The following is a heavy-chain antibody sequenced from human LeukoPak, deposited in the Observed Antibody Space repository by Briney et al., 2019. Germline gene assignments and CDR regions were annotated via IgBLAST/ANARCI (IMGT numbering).Heavy chain of an antibody. CDR1: GGSISSYY. CDR3: ARDQGEGPLDY. D-gene: IGHD1-26*01. CDR2: IYYSGST. J-gene: IGHJ4*02. Sequence: SETLSLTCTVSGGSISSYYWSWIRQPPGKGLEWIGYIYYSGSTNYNPSLKSRVTISVDTSKNQFSLKLSSVTAADTAVYYCARDQGEGPLDYWGQGTLVTVSS. V-gene: IGHV4-59*01.